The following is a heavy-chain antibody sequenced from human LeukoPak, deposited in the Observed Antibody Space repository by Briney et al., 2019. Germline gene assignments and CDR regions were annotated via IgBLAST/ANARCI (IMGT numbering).Heavy chain of an antibody. CDR1: GFSFSDYD. J-gene: IGHJ6*02. CDR3: AKAPEYYDILTGYDYYGMDV. CDR2: ISGSGGST. Sequence: GGSLRLSCAASGFSFSDYDMSWVRQAPGKGLEWVSAISGSGGSTYYADSVKGRFTISRDNSKNTLYLQMNSLRAEDTAVYYCAKAPEYYDILTGYDYYGMDVWGQGTTVTVSS. V-gene: IGHV3-23*01. D-gene: IGHD3-9*01.